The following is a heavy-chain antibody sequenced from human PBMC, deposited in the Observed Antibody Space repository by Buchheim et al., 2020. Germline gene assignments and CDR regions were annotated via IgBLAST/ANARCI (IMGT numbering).Heavy chain of an antibody. CDR3: AREVITTADSDAFDI. D-gene: IGHD1-1*01. J-gene: IGHJ3*02. CDR2: IHYTGSA. CDR1: GGSISSANYF. V-gene: IGHV4-31*03. Sequence: QVQLQESGPGLVKPSQTLSLTCSVSGGSISSANYFWSWIRQHPGKGLEWIGYIHYTGSAHYTPSLKSRIIISVDTSKNQFSLHLISVTAADTAVYYGAREVITTADSDAFDIWGQGT.